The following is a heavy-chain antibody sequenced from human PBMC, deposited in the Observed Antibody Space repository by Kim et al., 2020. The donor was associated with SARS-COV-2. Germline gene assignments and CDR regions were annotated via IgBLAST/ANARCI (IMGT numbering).Heavy chain of an antibody. V-gene: IGHV4-31*02. CDR3: ARSYSNSGFFDY. D-gene: IGHD6-6*01. Sequence: YYPPSLKSRVTMSVDTSKNQFSLKLSSVTAADTAVYFCARSYSNSGFFDYWGQGTLVTVFS. J-gene: IGHJ4*02.